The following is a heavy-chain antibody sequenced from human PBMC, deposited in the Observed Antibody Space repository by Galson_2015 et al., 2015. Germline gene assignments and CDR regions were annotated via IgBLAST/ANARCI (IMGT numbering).Heavy chain of an antibody. CDR1: GFTFSSYS. V-gene: IGHV3-23*01. Sequence: SLRLSCAASGFTFSSYSMTWVRQAPGKGLEWVSIISGSGGTTYYADSVKGRFTISRDNSKNTAYLQMNSLRAEDTAIYYCAKEPEAGSAEYFQDWGQGTLVTVSS. CDR3: AKEPEAGSAEYFQD. D-gene: IGHD6-19*01. J-gene: IGHJ1*01. CDR2: ISGSGGTT.